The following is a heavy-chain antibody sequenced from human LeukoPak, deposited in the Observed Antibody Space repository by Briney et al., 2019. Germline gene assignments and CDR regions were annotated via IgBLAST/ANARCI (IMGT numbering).Heavy chain of an antibody. CDR2: IYASGST. Sequence: SQTLSLTCTVSGGSISSGSYYWNWIRQPAGKGLEWIGRIYASGSTNYNPSLKSRVTISLDTSKNQFSLKLSSVTAADTDVYYCARKGDYWGQGTLVTVSS. CDR3: ARKGDY. J-gene: IGHJ4*02. CDR1: GGSISSGSYY. V-gene: IGHV4-61*02.